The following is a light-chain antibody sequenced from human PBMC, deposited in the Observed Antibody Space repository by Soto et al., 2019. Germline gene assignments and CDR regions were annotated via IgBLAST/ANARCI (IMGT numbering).Light chain of an antibody. V-gene: IGLV1-44*01. CDR1: TSNIGSYT. CDR3: AAWDYSLDGVV. CDR2: RNT. J-gene: IGLJ2*01. Sequence: QSVLTQPPSASGTPGQRVTISCSGSTSNIGSYTVTWYQQLPGTAPKVLIYRNTERPSGVPDRFSGSKSGTSASLAISGLQSEDEADYYCAAWDYSLDGVVFGGGTQLTVL.